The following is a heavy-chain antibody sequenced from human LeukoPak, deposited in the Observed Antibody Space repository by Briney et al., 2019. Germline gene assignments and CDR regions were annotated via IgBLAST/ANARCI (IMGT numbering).Heavy chain of an antibody. J-gene: IGHJ6*02. D-gene: IGHD2-2*01. CDR1: GFTFSGYW. CDR3: AKGNYCSSTSCYPDYYGMDV. V-gene: IGHV3-7*03. CDR2: INHNGNVN. Sequence: PGGSLRLSCAASGFTFSGYWMNWARQAPGKGLEWVASINHNGNVNYYVDSVKGRFTISRDNAKNSLYLQMSNLRAEDTALYYCAKGNYCSSTSCYPDYYGMDVWGQGTTVTVSS.